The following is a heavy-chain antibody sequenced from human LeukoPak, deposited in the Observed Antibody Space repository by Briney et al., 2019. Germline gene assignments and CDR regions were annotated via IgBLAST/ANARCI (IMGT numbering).Heavy chain of an antibody. Sequence: SETLSLTCTVSGGSISSSSYYWGWIRQPPGKGLEWIGSIYYSGSTYYNPSLKSRVTISVDTSKNQFSLKLSSVTAADTAVYYCARDGTPERYYYNWFDPWGQGTLVTVSS. CDR2: IYYSGST. CDR3: ARDGTPERYYYNWFDP. J-gene: IGHJ5*02. V-gene: IGHV4-39*07. D-gene: IGHD3-22*01. CDR1: GGSISSSSYY.